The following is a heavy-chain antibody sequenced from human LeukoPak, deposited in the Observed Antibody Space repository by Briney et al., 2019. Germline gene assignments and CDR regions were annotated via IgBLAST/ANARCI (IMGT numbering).Heavy chain of an antibody. V-gene: IGHV4-34*01. Sequence: SETLSLTCAVYGGSFSGYYWSWIRQPPGKGLEWIGEINHSGSTNYNPSLKSRVTISVDTSKNQFSLKLSSVTAADTAVYYCARGRDYDILTGYLYYFDYWGQGTLVTVSS. J-gene: IGHJ4*02. D-gene: IGHD3-9*01. CDR1: GGSFSGYY. CDR2: INHSGST. CDR3: ARGRDYDILTGYLYYFDY.